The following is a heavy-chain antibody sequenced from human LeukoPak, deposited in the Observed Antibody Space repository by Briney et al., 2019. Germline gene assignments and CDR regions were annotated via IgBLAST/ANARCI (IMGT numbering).Heavy chain of an antibody. Sequence: GGSPRLSCAASGFPFSIYNMNWVRQAPGKGLEWVSSISSSSDYIHNADSVKGRFTISRDNAKNSLYLQMNSLRVEDTAVYYCVRDLGIGARLDYFQYWGQGALVTVSS. CDR1: GFPFSIYN. V-gene: IGHV3-21*01. D-gene: IGHD6-6*01. CDR2: ISSSSDYI. CDR3: VRDLGIGARLDYFQY. J-gene: IGHJ4*02.